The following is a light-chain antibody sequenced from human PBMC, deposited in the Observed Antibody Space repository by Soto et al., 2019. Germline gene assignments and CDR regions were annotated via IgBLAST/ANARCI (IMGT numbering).Light chain of an antibody. CDR3: GTWDTSLTVWV. J-gene: IGLJ3*02. Sequence: QSVLTQPPSMSAAPGQKVTISCSGSSSNIGNNFVSWYQQLPGTAPKLLLYENNKRPSGIPDRFSGSRSGTSASLGITGLQTEDEAVYYCGTWDTSLTVWVFGGGTKVTVL. CDR2: ENN. V-gene: IGLV1-51*02. CDR1: SSNIGNNF.